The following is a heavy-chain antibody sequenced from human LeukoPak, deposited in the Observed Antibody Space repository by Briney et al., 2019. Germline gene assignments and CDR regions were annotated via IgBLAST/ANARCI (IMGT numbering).Heavy chain of an antibody. CDR1: GGSISSYY. J-gene: IGHJ4*02. Sequence: SETLSLTCTVSGGSISSYYWSWIRQPPGKGLEWIGYIYYSGSTNYNPSLKSRVTISVDTSKNQFSLKLSSVTAADTAVYYCASSVNWGSEYYFDYWGQGTLVTVSS. CDR2: IYYSGST. D-gene: IGHD7-27*01. CDR3: ASSVNWGSEYYFDY. V-gene: IGHV4-59*01.